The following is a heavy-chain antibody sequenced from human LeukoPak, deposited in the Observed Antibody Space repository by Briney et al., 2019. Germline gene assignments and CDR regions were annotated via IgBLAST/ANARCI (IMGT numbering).Heavy chain of an antibody. V-gene: IGHV3-15*01. J-gene: IGHJ4*02. Sequence: GGSLRLSCAASGFTFSNAWMSWVPQAPGKGLEWVGRIKSKTDGGTTDYAAPVKGRFTISRDDSKNTLYLQMNSLKTEDTAVYYCTTEQQDSDTAMVVWGQGTLVTVSS. CDR1: GFTFSNAW. CDR3: TTEQQDSDTAMVV. CDR2: IKSKTDGGTT. D-gene: IGHD5-18*01.